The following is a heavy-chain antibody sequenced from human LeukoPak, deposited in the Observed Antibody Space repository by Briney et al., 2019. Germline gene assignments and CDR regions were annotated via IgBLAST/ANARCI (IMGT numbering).Heavy chain of an antibody. Sequence: SETLSLTCAVYGGSFSGYYWRWIRQPRGKGREWIGEINHSGSTNYNPSLKSRVTISVDTSKNQFSLQLSSVTAADTAVYYCASRKARGAPDYWGQGTLVTVSS. CDR3: ASRKARGAPDY. CDR2: INHSGST. CDR1: GGSFSGYY. D-gene: IGHD3-10*01. V-gene: IGHV4-34*01. J-gene: IGHJ4*02.